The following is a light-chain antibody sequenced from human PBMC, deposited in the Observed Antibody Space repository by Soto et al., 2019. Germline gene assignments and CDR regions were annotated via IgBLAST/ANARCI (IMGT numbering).Light chain of an antibody. Sequence: EIVMTQSPATLSVSPGERATLSCRASQSVSSNLAWYQQKPGQAPRLLIYGASTRAAGIPDRFSGSGSGTDFTLTISRLEPEDFAVYYCQQYGRSPPVKFGQGTKVDI. CDR1: QSVSSN. V-gene: IGKV3-20*01. CDR2: GAS. CDR3: QQYGRSPPVK. J-gene: IGKJ1*01.